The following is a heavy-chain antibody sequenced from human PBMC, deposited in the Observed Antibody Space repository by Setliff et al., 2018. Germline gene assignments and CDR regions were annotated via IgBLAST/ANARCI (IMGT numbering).Heavy chain of an antibody. J-gene: IGHJ6*02. CDR3: ARRYCSGGSCLEYYYYGMDV. Sequence: SVKVSCKAAGGTFSSYAISWVRQAPGQGLEWMGGIIPILGIANYAQKFQGRVTITADKSTSTAYMELSSLRSEDTAVYYCARRYCSGGSCLEYYYYGMDVWGQGTTVTVSS. CDR2: IIPILGIA. D-gene: IGHD2-15*01. CDR1: GGTFSSYA. V-gene: IGHV1-69*10.